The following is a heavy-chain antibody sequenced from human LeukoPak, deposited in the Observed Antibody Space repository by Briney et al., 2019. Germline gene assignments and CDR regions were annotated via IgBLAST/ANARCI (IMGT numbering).Heavy chain of an antibody. CDR1: GFAFSSYW. V-gene: IGHV3-74*01. CDR2: ISSDGSST. D-gene: IGHD1-26*01. Sequence: HSGGSQRLSCAASGFAFSSYWMHWVRQAPGKGLVWVSRISSDGSSTNYADSVKGRFTISRDNAKNTLYLQMNSLRAEDTAVYYCVRGELHLDYYFDYWGQGTLVTVSS. CDR3: VRGELHLDYYFDY. J-gene: IGHJ4*02.